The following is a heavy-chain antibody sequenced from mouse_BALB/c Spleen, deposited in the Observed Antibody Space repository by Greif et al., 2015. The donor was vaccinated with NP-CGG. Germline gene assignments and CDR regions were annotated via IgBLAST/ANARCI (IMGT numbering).Heavy chain of an antibody. CDR2: IWAGGST. CDR1: GFSLTSYG. D-gene: IGHD2-1*01. J-gene: IGHJ2*01. V-gene: IGHV2-9*02. Sequence: VKLVDSGPGLVAPSQSLSITCTVSGFSLTSYGVHWVRQPPGKGLEWLGVIWAGGSTNYNSALMSRLSISKDNSKSQVVLKMNSLQTEDTAMDYCARAYGNYNYFDDGGQGTTLTVSS. CDR3: ARAYGNYNYFDD.